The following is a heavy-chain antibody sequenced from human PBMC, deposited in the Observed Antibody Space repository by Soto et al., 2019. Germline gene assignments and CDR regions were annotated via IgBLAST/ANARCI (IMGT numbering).Heavy chain of an antibody. Sequence: GGSLRLSCAASGFTFSSYGMHWVRQAPGKGLEWVAVIWYDGSNKYYADSVKGRFTISRDNSKNTLYLQMNSLRAEDTAVYYCARDNRETGTTFTDWFDPWGQGTLVTVSS. CDR1: GFTFSSYG. V-gene: IGHV3-33*01. D-gene: IGHD1-7*01. J-gene: IGHJ5*02. CDR3: ARDNRETGTTFTDWFDP. CDR2: IWYDGSNK.